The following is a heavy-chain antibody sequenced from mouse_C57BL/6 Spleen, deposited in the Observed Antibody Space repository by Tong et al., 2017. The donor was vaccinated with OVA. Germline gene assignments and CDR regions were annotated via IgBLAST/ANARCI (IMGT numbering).Heavy chain of an antibody. CDR1: GFTFSSYA. Sequence: EVQLQESGEGLVKPGGSLKLSCAASGFTFSSYAMSWVRQTPEKRLEWVAYISSGGDYIYYADTVKGRFTISRDNARNTLYLQMSSLKSEDTAMYYCTRIYDGSAWFAYWGQGTLVTVSA. J-gene: IGHJ3*01. D-gene: IGHD2-3*01. CDR3: TRIYDGSAWFAY. V-gene: IGHV5-9-1*02. CDR2: ISSGGDYI.